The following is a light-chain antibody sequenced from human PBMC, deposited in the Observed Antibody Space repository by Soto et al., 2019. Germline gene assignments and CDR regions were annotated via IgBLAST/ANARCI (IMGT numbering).Light chain of an antibody. CDR3: QQAYSFPTT. CDR1: QDIAGY. V-gene: IGKV1D-12*01. J-gene: IGKJ5*01. CDR2: AAS. Sequence: EKNRFAVTCRASQDIAGYLAWYQHKPGRAPELLIRAASSLQSGVPSRFSGSGSGTDFTLTINSLQPEDFATYYCQQAYSFPTTSGQGTRLEI.